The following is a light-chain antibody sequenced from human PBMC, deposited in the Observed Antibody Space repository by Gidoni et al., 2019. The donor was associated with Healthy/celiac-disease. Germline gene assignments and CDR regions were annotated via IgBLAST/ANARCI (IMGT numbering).Light chain of an antibody. V-gene: IGLV1-40*01. J-gene: IGLJ2*01. CDR2: GNS. CDR1: SANIGAGYD. Sequence: QSVLTQPPSVAGAPGPRGTNPCTGSSANIGAGYDGHWYQQLPGTAPTLLIYGNSNRPSGVPYRFSGSNSGTSASLALTGLPAEDEAYYYCQSYDSSRVVFGGGTKLTVL. CDR3: QSYDSSRVV.